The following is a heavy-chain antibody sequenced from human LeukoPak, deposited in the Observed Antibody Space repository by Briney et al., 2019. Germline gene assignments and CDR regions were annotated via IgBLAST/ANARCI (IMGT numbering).Heavy chain of an antibody. CDR2: IIPIFGTA. Sequence: ASVEVSCKASGGTFSSYAISWVRQAPGQGLEWMGGIIPIFGTANYAQKFQGRVTITADESTSTAYMELSSLRSEDTAVYYCARDLDRTDYGDSNWFDPWGQGTLVTVSS. J-gene: IGHJ5*02. CDR1: GGTFSSYA. CDR3: ARDLDRTDYGDSNWFDP. D-gene: IGHD4-17*01. V-gene: IGHV1-69*13.